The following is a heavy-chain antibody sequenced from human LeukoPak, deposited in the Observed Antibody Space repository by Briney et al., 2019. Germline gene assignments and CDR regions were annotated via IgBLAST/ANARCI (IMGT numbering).Heavy chain of an antibody. CDR1: GYTFTGYY. CDR3: ARGRGSYYEWFDP. Sequence: ASVKVSCKASGYTFTGYYMHWVRQAPGQGLEWMGWINPNSGGTNYAQKFQGRVTMTRDTSISTAYMELSRLRSDDTAVYYCARGRGSYYEWFDPSGQGTLVTVSS. CDR2: INPNSGGT. J-gene: IGHJ5*02. D-gene: IGHD1-26*01. V-gene: IGHV1-2*02.